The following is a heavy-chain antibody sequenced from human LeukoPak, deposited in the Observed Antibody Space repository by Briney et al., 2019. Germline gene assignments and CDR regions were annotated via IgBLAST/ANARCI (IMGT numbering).Heavy chain of an antibody. CDR2: IFYSGST. CDR3: AREAGDYGGVFDS. Sequence: SETLSLTCTVSGGSISRYYWSWIRQPPGKGLEWIGYIFYSGSTNYNPSLKSRVTISVDTSKNRFSLKLSSVTAADTAVYYCAREAGDYGGVFDSWGQGTLVTVSS. CDR1: GGSISRYY. V-gene: IGHV4-59*01. J-gene: IGHJ4*02. D-gene: IGHD4-17*01.